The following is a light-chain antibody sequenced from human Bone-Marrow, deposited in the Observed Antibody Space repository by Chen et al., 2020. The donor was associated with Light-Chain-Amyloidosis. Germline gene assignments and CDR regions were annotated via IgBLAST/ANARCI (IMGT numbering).Light chain of an antibody. Sequence: QSALTQPASVSGSPGQSITISCTGTSSDVGGDNHVSWYQQHPDKAPKLMIYEVTKRPSWVPDRFSGSKSDNTASLTISVLQTDDEADYFCSSYTITNTLVFGSGTRVTVL. V-gene: IGLV2-14*01. CDR1: SSDVGGDNH. CDR2: EVT. CDR3: SSYTITNTLV. J-gene: IGLJ1*01.